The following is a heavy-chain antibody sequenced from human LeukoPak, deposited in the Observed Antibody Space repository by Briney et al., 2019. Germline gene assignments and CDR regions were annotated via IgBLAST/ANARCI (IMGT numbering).Heavy chain of an antibody. CDR1: GGSISNYY. J-gene: IGHJ5*02. CDR3: ARDPNCSSTSCYQYNWFDP. V-gene: IGHV4-59*12. CDR2: IYFSGST. Sequence: SETLSLTCTVSGGSISNYYWSWIRQPPGQGLEWIGYIYFSGSTNYNPSLKSRVTMSVDTSKNQFSLKLSSVTAADTAGYYCARDPNCSSTSCYQYNWFDPWGQGTLVTVSS. D-gene: IGHD2-2*01.